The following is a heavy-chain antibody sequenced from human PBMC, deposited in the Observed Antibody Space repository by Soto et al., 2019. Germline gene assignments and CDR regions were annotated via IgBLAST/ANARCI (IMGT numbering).Heavy chain of an antibody. J-gene: IGHJ4*02. CDR2: IWFDGSNK. Sequence: AGVSLRLSCAASGFTFSSFGMHWVRQAPGKGLEWVAVIWFDGSNKYYADSVKGRFTISRDNSKNSLYLHMNNLRAEDTAVYYCARDPGSVAGTLDYWGQGTRVTVSS. D-gene: IGHD6-19*01. CDR1: GFTFSSFG. V-gene: IGHV3-33*01. CDR3: ARDPGSVAGTLDY.